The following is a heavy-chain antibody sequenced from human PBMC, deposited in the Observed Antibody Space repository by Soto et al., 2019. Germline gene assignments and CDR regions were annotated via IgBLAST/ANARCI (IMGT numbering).Heavy chain of an antibody. D-gene: IGHD1-1*01. CDR3: ARDRLRYNWNDFPYYSSGMDV. V-gene: IGHV3-30-3*01. J-gene: IGHJ6*02. Sequence: QVQLVESGGGVVQPGRSLRLSCAASGFTFSSYAMHWVRQAPGKGLEWVAVISYDGSNKYYADSVKGRFTISRDNSKNALSLQMNSLIAEDTAVYYCARDRLRYNWNDFPYYSSGMDVWGQGTTVTVSS. CDR2: ISYDGSNK. CDR1: GFTFSSYA.